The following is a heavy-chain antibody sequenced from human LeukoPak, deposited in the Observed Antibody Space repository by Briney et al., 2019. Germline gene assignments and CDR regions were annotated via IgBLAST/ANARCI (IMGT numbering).Heavy chain of an antibody. V-gene: IGHV1-8*01. CDR1: GYTFTSCD. D-gene: IGHD6-19*01. CDR3: TRGSSGRRDN. J-gene: IGHJ4*02. CDR2: MNPNSGNT. Sequence: ASVTVSCKASGYTFTSCDINWVRQATGQGVEWMGWMNPNSGNTGYGQSFQGRITMTRDISIGTAYMELSNLTSKDTAIYYCTRGSSGRRDNWGQGTLVTVSA.